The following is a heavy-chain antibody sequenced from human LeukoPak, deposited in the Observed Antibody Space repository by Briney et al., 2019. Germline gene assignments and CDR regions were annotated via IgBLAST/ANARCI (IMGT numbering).Heavy chain of an antibody. CDR2: IYTSGGT. CDR1: GGSISSYY. CDR3: ARDSSSWYGLAYYFDY. D-gene: IGHD6-13*01. J-gene: IGHJ4*02. Sequence: PSETLPLTCTVSGGSISSYYWSWIRQPAGKGLEWIGRIYTSGGTNYNTSLKSRVTMSVDTSKNQFSLKLNSVTAADTAVYYCARDSSSWYGLAYYFDYWGQGTLVTASS. V-gene: IGHV4-4*07.